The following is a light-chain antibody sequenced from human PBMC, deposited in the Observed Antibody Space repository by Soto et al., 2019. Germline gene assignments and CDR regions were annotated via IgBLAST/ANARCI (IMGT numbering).Light chain of an antibody. J-gene: IGKJ1*01. V-gene: IGKV1-5*03. CDR2: KAS. CDR3: QQYNSYSVPS. CDR1: QNIDNW. Sequence: DVQMTQSPSTLSASVGYRVTITCRASQNIDNWLAWYQQKPRKAPKLLIYKASSLESGVPSRFSGSGSGTEFTLTISSLEPDDFATYHCQQYNSYSVPSFGQGTKVDIK.